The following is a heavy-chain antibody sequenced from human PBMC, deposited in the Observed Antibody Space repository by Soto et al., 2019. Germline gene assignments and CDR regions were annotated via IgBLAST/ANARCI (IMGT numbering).Heavy chain of an antibody. J-gene: IGHJ4*02. CDR1: GYTFSGYS. CDR3: EVYFEALQEASY. D-gene: IGHD3-10*01. V-gene: IGHV1-2*02. CDR2: IKPNSGDT. Sequence: QVQLVQSGGDVKKPWASVNLSCRTSGYTFSGYSLHWVRQAQGQGLEWMGWIKPNSGDTRMAQKFQVRVTVTRDTSINPDYMELSGLRDEDTAVFDCEVYFEALQEASYWGQGP.